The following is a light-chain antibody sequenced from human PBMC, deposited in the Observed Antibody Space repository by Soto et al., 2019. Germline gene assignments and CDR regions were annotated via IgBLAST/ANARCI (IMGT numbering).Light chain of an antibody. J-gene: IGKJ1*01. V-gene: IGKV3-20*01. CDR1: QSVRNNY. CDR2: AAS. Sequence: EIVLTQSPGTLSLSPGERATLSCRASQSVRNNYVAWYQQKPGQAPRLLIYAASSRATGIPDRISGSGSGPDFTLTISRLDTEDFAVYYCQQYGSAPEMFGQGTKVEL. CDR3: QQYGSAPEM.